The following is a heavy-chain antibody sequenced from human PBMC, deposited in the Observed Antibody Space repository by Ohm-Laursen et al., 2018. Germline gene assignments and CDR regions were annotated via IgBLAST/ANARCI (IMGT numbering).Heavy chain of an antibody. CDR2: INPNSGGT. CDR3: ARDMSSGWLDAFDI. Sequence: SSVKVSCKASGYTFTDYYMHWVRQAPGQGLEWMGWINPNSGGTNYAQKFQGRVTMTRDTSISTAYMELSRLRSDDTAVYYCARDMSSGWLDAFDIWGQGTMVTVSS. CDR1: GYTFTDYY. D-gene: IGHD6-19*01. V-gene: IGHV1-2*02. J-gene: IGHJ3*02.